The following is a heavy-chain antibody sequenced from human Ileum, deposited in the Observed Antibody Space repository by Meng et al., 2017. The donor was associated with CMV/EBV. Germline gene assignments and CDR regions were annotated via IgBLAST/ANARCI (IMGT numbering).Heavy chain of an antibody. CDR2: INGDGSST. D-gene: IGHD2-2*01. CDR3: AREFPCSSSSCFNYYYYGIDV. J-gene: IGHJ6*02. Sequence: GESLKISCAASGLSFSTYWMHWVRQVPAKGLVWVSRINGDGSSTNYADSVKGRFSISRDNAKNTLYLQMNSLRAEDTAVYYCAREFPCSSSSCFNYYYYGIDVWGHGTTVTVSS. CDR1: GLSFSTYW. V-gene: IGHV3-74*01.